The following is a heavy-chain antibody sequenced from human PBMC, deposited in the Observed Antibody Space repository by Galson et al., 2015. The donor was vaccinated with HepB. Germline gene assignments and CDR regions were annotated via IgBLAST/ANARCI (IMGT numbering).Heavy chain of an antibody. Sequence: LRLSCAASGFTFSSYSMNWVRQAPGKGLEWVSSISSSSSYIYYADSVKGRFTISRDNAKNSLYLQMNSLRAEDTAVYYCARKGYNGYTKSYYFDYWGQGTLVTVSS. CDR2: ISSSSSYI. CDR1: GFTFSSYS. CDR3: ARKGYNGYTKSYYFDY. V-gene: IGHV3-21*01. D-gene: IGHD5-12*01. J-gene: IGHJ4*02.